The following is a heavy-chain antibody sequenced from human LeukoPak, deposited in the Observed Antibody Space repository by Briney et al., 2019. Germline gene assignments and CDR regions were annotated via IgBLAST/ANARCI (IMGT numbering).Heavy chain of an antibody. CDR1: GYSISSGYY. CDR3: ARVTGPAVHVGYYYYYYGMDV. V-gene: IGHV4-38-2*02. Sequence: PSETLSLTCTVSGYSISSGYYWGWIRQPPGKGLEWIGSIYHSGSTYYNPSLKSRVTISVDTSKNQFSLKLSSVTAADTAVYYCARVTGPAVHVGYYYYYYGMDVWGQGTTVTVSS. D-gene: IGHD1-26*01. CDR2: IYHSGST. J-gene: IGHJ6*02.